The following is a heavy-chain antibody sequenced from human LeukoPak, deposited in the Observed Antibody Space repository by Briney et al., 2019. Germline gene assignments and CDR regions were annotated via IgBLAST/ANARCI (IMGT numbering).Heavy chain of an antibody. CDR1: GFPFSSYG. D-gene: IGHD3-9*01. CDR3: AKEGGYYDILSNPYYFDY. Sequence: PGGSLRLSCAASGFPFSSYGMHWVRQAPGKGLEWVAVTSYDGTNKYYADSVKGRFTISRDDSKNTLYLQMNSLRAEDTAVYYCAKEGGYYDILSNPYYFDYWGQGTLVTVSS. J-gene: IGHJ4*02. CDR2: TSYDGTNK. V-gene: IGHV3-30*18.